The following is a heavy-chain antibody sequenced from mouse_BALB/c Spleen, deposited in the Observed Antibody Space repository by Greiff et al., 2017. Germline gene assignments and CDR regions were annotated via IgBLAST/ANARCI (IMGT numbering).Heavy chain of an antibody. D-gene: IGHD2-1*01. CDR3: ARHYYGTLYAMDY. Sequence: VQLQQSGPELVKPGASVKMSCKASGYTFTSYVMHWVKQKPGQGLEWIGYINPYNDGTKYNEKFKGKATLTSDKSSSTAYMELSSLTSEDSAVYNSARHYYGTLYAMDYWGQGTSVTVSS. J-gene: IGHJ4*01. CDR2: INPYNDGT. CDR1: GYTFTSYV. V-gene: IGHV1-14*01.